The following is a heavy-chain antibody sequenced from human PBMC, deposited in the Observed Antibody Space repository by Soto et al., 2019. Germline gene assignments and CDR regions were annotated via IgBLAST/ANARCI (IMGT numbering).Heavy chain of an antibody. J-gene: IGHJ6*02. D-gene: IGHD6-13*01. CDR3: ARHGILAAADLYGMDV. CDR1: GGTFSSYA. V-gene: IGHV1-69*05. Sequence: GASVKVSCKASGGTFSSYAISWVRQAPGQGLEWMGGIIPIFGTANYAQKFQGRVTITTDESTSTAYMELSSLRSEDTAVYYCARHGILAAADLYGMDVWGQGTTVTVSS. CDR2: IIPIFGTA.